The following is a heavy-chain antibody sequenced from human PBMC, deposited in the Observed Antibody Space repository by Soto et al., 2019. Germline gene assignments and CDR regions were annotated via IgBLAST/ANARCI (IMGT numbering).Heavy chain of an antibody. Sequence: QVQLVQSGAEVKKPGASVKVSCKASGYTFTSYDINWVRQATGQGLEWMGWMNPNSGNTGHAQKFQGRVTMTRNTSISKAYMELSSLRSEDTAVYYCARDGIMITFGGVIATRSFDYWGQGTLVTVSS. CDR1: GYTFTSYD. D-gene: IGHD3-16*02. CDR2: MNPNSGNT. J-gene: IGHJ4*02. CDR3: ARDGIMITFGGVIATRSFDY. V-gene: IGHV1-8*01.